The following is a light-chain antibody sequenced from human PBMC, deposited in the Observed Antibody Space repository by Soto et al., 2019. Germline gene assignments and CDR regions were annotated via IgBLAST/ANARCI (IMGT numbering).Light chain of an antibody. CDR1: QSISSH. J-gene: IGKJ1*01. V-gene: IGKV3-15*01. CDR3: QQYHYWWA. Sequence: EIVMTQSPATLSVSPGERATLSCRASQSISSHLAWYQQKPGQAPRLLIHGASTRATCIPARFSGSGSGTKFPLVISSLQSEDFAVYSCQQYHYWWAFGQGTKVDIK. CDR2: GAS.